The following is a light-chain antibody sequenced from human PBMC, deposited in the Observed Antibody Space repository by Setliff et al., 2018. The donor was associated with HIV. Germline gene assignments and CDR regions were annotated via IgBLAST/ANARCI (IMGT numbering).Light chain of an antibody. CDR1: SSDIGSYNL. CDR2: EVN. Sequence: QSALTQPASVSGSPGQSITISCTGTSSDIGSYNLVSWYQQHPGRAPKLIIYEVNKRPSEVSARFSASKSSNTASLTISELQADDEADYYCCSYTGDNVLYVFGTGTKVTVL. V-gene: IGLV2-23*02. CDR3: CSYTGDNVLYV. J-gene: IGLJ1*01.